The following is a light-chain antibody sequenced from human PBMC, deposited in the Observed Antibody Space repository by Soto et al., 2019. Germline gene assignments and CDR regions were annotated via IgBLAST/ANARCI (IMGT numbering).Light chain of an antibody. CDR3: AAWDDSLNGPV. CDR1: SSNIGSNT. Sequence: QSVLTQPPSVSGTPGQRVTISCSGSSSNIGSNTVSWYQQLPGTAPKLLIYSNDQRPSGVPDRFSDSKSGTSDSLDISGLQSEDEADYYCAAWDDSLNGPVFGGGTKLTVL. V-gene: IGLV1-44*01. CDR2: SND. J-gene: IGLJ3*02.